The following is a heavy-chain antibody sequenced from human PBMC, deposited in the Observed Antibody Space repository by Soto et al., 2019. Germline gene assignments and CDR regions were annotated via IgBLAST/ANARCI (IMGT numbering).Heavy chain of an antibody. CDR1: GYPFTSYG. J-gene: IGHJ5*02. D-gene: IGHD3-10*01. CDR3: AREDYFYGSRSYFSYRPPENWFDP. CDR2: ISAYNGNT. V-gene: IGHV1-18*01. Sequence: AAVKVSCKASGYPFTSYGISWVRPAPGQGLEWMGWISAYNGNTNYAQKLQGRVTMTTDTSTSTAYMELRSLRSDDTAVYYCAREDYFYGSRSYFSYRPPENWFDPWGQGTLVTVSS.